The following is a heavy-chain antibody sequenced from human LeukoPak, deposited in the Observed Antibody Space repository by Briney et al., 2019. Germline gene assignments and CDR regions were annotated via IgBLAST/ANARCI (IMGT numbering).Heavy chain of an antibody. Sequence: PSETLSLTCTVSGVSISSYYWSWIRQPPGKGLEWIGYIHYSGSTNYNPSLKSRVTISVDTSKNQFSLKLSSVTAADTAVYYCARDDQYYDFLAIPPFDYWGQGTLVTVSS. D-gene: IGHD3-3*01. J-gene: IGHJ4*02. CDR1: GVSISSYY. CDR3: ARDDQYYDFLAIPPFDY. V-gene: IGHV4-59*01. CDR2: IHYSGST.